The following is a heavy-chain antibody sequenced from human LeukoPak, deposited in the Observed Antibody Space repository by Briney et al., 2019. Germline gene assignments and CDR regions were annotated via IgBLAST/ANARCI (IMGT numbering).Heavy chain of an antibody. V-gene: IGHV3-7*01. CDR3: ARDPSIYGSGSYDY. CDR1: EFTFSSYN. D-gene: IGHD3-10*01. Sequence: GGSLRLSCATSEFTFSSYNMNWVRQAPGKGLEWVANIKQDGSEKYYVDSVKGRFTISRDNAKNSLYLQMDSLRAEDTAVYYCARDPSIYGSGSYDYWGQGTLVTVSS. J-gene: IGHJ4*02. CDR2: IKQDGSEK.